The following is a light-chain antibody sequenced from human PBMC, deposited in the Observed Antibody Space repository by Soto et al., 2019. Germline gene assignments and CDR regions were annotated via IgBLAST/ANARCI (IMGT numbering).Light chain of an antibody. V-gene: IGKV3-20*01. Sequence: ESVLTQSPGTLSLSPGERATLSCRASQSVSSSYLAWYQQKPGQAPRLLIYGASSRATGIPDRFSGSGSGTDFTLTISILEPEDFAVYYCQQYGSSPYTYGQGTKPEIK. J-gene: IGKJ2*01. CDR1: QSVSSSY. CDR3: QQYGSSPYT. CDR2: GAS.